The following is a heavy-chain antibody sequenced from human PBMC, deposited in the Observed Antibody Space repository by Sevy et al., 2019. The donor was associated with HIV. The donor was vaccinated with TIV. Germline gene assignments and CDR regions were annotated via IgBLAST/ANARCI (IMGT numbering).Heavy chain of an antibody. V-gene: IGHV3-30-3*01. D-gene: IGHD6-19*01. Sequence: GGSLRLSCAASGFTFSSYAMHWVRQAPGKGLEWVAVISYDGSNKYYADSVKGRFTISRDNSKNMLYLQMNSLRAEDTAVYYCARGIAVAGGIAGDSVFDYWGQGTLVTVSS. CDR2: ISYDGSNK. J-gene: IGHJ4*02. CDR3: ARGIAVAGGIAGDSVFDY. CDR1: GFTFSSYA.